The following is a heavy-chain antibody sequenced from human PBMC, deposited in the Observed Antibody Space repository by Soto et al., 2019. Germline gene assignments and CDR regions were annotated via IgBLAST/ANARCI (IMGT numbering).Heavy chain of an antibody. CDR2: ISGRGGNT. J-gene: IGHJ3*02. D-gene: IGHD3-10*01. CDR1: GFIFSSYA. Sequence: EVQLLESGGGLVQPGGSLRLSCAASGFIFSSYAMSWVRQAPGKGLEWVSDISGRGGNTYYADSVKGRFTISRDNSKNTLYLQMNSLRAEDTALYFCAKDLWGGVSVPDAFDIWGQGTMVTVSS. CDR3: AKDLWGGVSVPDAFDI. V-gene: IGHV3-23*01.